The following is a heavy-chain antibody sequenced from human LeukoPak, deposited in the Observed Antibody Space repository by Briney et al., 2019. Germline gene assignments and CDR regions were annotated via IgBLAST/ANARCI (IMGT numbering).Heavy chain of an antibody. CDR1: GYNFTNFW. CDR3: ARRGTSMFRGVHMGPHDGFDI. J-gene: IGHJ3*02. Sequence: GESLQISCKGFGYNFTNFWTGWVRQLPGKGLEWMGVINPADSETRYSPSFQGPVTISADKSMNTAYLQWTTVQASDTAMYYCARRGTSMFRGVHMGPHDGFDIWGQGTMVTVSS. CDR2: INPADSET. V-gene: IGHV5-51*01. D-gene: IGHD3-10*01.